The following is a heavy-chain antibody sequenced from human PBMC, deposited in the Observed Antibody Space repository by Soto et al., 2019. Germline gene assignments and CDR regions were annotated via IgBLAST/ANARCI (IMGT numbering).Heavy chain of an antibody. CDR2: SYSSGGT. CDR3: ARDREPDGIWTFDS. CDR1: GFTLAKYT. D-gene: IGHD3-9*01. J-gene: IGHJ4*02. Sequence: ASGFTLAKYTMGWVRQTPRKGLEWVAESYSSGGTEYADSVKGRFTISRDNSKNTLFLQMKNLRVEDTALYYCARDREPDGIWTFDSWGQGTLVTVSS. V-gene: IGHV3-23*01.